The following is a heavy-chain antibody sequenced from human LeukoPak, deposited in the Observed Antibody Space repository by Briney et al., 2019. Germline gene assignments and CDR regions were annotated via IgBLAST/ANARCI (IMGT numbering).Heavy chain of an antibody. V-gene: IGHV1-18*01. J-gene: IGHJ6*03. CDR1: GYTFTSYG. D-gene: IGHD6-13*01. Sequence: ASVRVSCKASGYTFTSYGISWVRQAPGQGLEWMGWISAYNGNTNYAQKLQGRVTMTTDTSTSTAYMELRSLRSDDTAVYYCARDSSSWYYMDVWGKGTTVTISS. CDR2: ISAYNGNT. CDR3: ARDSSSWYYMDV.